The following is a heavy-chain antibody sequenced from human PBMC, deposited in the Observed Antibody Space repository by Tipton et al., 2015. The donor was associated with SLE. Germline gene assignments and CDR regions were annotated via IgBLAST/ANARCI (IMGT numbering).Heavy chain of an antibody. Sequence: SLRLSCAASGFTFSSYSMNWVRQAPGQGLEWVSIISDDGGNKYYADSVKGRFTISRGNSKNTLYLQMNSLRAEDTAVYYCARDLSSSWYDYYYYMDVWGKGTTVTVSS. CDR2: ISDDGGNK. D-gene: IGHD6-13*01. CDR1: GFTFSSYS. J-gene: IGHJ6*03. V-gene: IGHV3-30*03. CDR3: ARDLSSSWYDYYYYMDV.